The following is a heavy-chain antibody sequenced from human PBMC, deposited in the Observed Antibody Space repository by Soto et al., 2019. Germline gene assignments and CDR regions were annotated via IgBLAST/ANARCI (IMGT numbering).Heavy chain of an antibody. D-gene: IGHD6-13*01. CDR3: ARDSRESRSWYYSRGMDV. CDR2: IHYSGST. V-gene: IGHV4-59*01. J-gene: IGHJ6*02. CDR1: GGSMSSFS. Sequence: QVQLQESGPGLVKPSETLSLTCTVSGGSMSSFSWSWIRQSPGKGLEWIGHIHYSGSTNYNPTLKSRVTISVETSKNQFSLKVSSVAATYSAVYFCARDSRESRSWYYSRGMDVWSQGTAVTVSS.